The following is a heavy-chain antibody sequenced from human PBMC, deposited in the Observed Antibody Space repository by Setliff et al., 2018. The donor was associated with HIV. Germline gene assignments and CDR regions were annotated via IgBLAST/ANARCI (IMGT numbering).Heavy chain of an antibody. CDR3: ASRRAAMWRGLFVGFEN. J-gene: IGHJ4*02. CDR1: GGSISSGSYC. CDR2: IYSSGST. D-gene: IGHD1-26*01. V-gene: IGHV4-61*02. Sequence: SETLSLTCTVSGGSISSGSYCWSWIRQPAGKGLEWIGRIYSSGSTNYSPSLKSRVTISVDTSKNQFSLKLSSVTAADTAVYYCASRRAAMWRGLFVGFENWGQGTLVTVSS.